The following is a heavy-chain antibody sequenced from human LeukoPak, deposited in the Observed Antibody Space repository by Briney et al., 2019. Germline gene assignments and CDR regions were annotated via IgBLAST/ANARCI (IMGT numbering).Heavy chain of an antibody. V-gene: IGHV4-38-2*02. Sequence: PSETLSLTCTVSGYSISSGYYWGWIRQPPGKGLEWIGSIYHSGSTFDNPSLKSRVTISVDTSKNQFSLKLSSVTAADTAVYYCARYDYYDSSASTYYYYYIDVWGKGTTVTVSS. CDR3: ARYDYYDSSASTYYYYYIDV. CDR1: GYSISSGYY. D-gene: IGHD3-22*01. J-gene: IGHJ6*03. CDR2: IYHSGST.